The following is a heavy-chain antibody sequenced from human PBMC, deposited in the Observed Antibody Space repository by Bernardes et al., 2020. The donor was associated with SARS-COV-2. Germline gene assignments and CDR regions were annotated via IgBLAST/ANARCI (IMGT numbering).Heavy chain of an antibody. Sequence: GGSLKLSCAASGFTFSNYAMSWVRRAPGKGLEWVSGISGSGGTTYYADSVKGRFTISRDNSKNTLYVQMNSLRAEDTALYYCAKDLTNAVSNSNGYFDYWGQGTLVTVSS. V-gene: IGHV3-23*01. CDR2: ISGSGGTT. J-gene: IGHJ4*02. D-gene: IGHD2-8*01. CDR3: AKDLTNAVSNSNGYFDY. CDR1: GFTFSNYA.